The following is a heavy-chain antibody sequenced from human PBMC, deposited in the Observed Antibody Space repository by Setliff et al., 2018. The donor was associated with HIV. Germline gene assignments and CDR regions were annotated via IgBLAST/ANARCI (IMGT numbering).Heavy chain of an antibody. D-gene: IGHD2-21*01. CDR2: ISWDGDMT. J-gene: IGHJ3*01. CDR1: GFTFDDYT. CDR3: AKLLGNGGNSDPFDL. V-gene: IGHV3-43*01. Sequence: GGSLRLSCAASGFTFDDYTMHWVRQTPGKGLECVSLISWDGDMTFCADSVKGRFTISRDNSKESLFLQMNSLTTEDTALYYCAKLLGNGGNSDPFDLWGQGTTVTVSS.